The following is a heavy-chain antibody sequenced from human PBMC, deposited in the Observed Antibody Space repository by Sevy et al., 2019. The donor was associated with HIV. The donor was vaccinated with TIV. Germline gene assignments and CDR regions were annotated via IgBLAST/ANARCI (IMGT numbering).Heavy chain of an antibody. V-gene: IGHV3-7*03. Sequence: GGSLRLSCVVSGLSISTYWMSGVRQAPGKRLGGGARIKQDGGDNSFVDSVRGRFTISRENAKNSVYRRMSSLSGDDTAMYYCATCSLSNCTFHFWGQGTLVTVSS. CDR2: IKQDGGDN. D-gene: IGHD4-4*01. CDR1: GLSISTYW. CDR3: ATCSLSNCTFHF. J-gene: IGHJ4*02.